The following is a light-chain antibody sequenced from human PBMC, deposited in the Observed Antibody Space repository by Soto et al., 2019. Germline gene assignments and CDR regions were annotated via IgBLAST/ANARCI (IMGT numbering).Light chain of an antibody. CDR2: GAS. CDR3: QQYNNWPPWT. V-gene: IGKV3-15*01. CDR1: QSFSSN. Sequence: EIVMTQSPATLSVSPGERATLSCRASQSFSSNLAWYQQKPGQAPRLLIYGASTRATGIPARFSGSGSGKEFTLTISSLQSEDFAVYYCQQYNNWPPWTFGQGTK. J-gene: IGKJ1*01.